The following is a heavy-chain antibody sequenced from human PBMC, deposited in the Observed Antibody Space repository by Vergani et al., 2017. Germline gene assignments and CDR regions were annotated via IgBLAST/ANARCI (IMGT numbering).Heavy chain of an antibody. CDR3: ARQTTIFGVVVGFDY. CDR1: GYSFTSYW. V-gene: IGHV5-51*01. J-gene: IGHJ4*02. CDR2: IYPGDSDT. D-gene: IGHD3-3*01. Sequence: EVQLVQSGAEVKKPGESLKISCKGSGYSFTSYWIGWVRQMPGKGLEWMGIIYPGDSDTRYSPSFQGQVTISADKSISTAYLQWSSLKASDTAMYYCARQTTIFGVVVGFDYWDQGTLVTVSS.